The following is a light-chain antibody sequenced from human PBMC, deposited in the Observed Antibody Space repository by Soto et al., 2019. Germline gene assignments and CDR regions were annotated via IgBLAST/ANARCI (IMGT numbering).Light chain of an antibody. CDR2: AAS. V-gene: IGKV1-39*01. CDR1: QSISSY. J-gene: IGKJ2*01. CDR3: QQSYSTPYT. Sequence: DIQMTQSPSSLSASVGDRVTITCRASQSISSYLHWYQQKPGKAPKLLIYAASSLQSGVPSRFSGSGSGTDFTLTISSLQPDDLATYYCQQSYSTPYTFGQGPKLEIK.